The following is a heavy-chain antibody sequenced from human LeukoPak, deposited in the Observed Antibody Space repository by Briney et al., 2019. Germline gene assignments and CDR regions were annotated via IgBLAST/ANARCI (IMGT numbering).Heavy chain of an antibody. CDR3: AKTEPIRYFDWFDAFDI. Sequence: PGGSLRLSCSASGFTSDNYAMHWVRQAPMKGLEWVASINWRSDEIGYADSVKGRFTISRDNAKNSLYLQMNSLETEDTAVYYCAKTEPIRYFDWFDAFDIWGQGTMVTVSS. J-gene: IGHJ3*02. D-gene: IGHD3-9*01. V-gene: IGHV3-9*02. CDR2: INWRSDEI. CDR1: GFTSDNYA.